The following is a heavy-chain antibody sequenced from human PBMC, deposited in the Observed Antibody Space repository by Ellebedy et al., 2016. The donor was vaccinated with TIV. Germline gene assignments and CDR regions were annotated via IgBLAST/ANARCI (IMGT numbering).Heavy chain of an antibody. CDR3: AKGGNGWFWYFDL. V-gene: IGHV3-23*01. CDR2: ISISGTT. J-gene: IGHJ2*01. D-gene: IGHD6-19*01. Sequence: GGSLRLSXAASEITLNNYAMSWVRQAPGKGLEWVSSISISGTTYYADSVKGRFTISRDNSKNMLFLQINRLRAEDTAQYYCAKGGNGWFWYFDLWGRGTLVTVSS. CDR1: EITLNNYA.